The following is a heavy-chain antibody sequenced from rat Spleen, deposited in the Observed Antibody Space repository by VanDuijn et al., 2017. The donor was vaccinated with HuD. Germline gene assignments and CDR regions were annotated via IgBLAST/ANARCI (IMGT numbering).Heavy chain of an antibody. J-gene: IGHJ3*01. CDR3: ARHEGFAY. CDR2: ISYDGRSS. CDR1: GFIFSDYY. Sequence: EVQLVESDGGLVQPGRSLKLSCTASGFIFSDYYVAWVRQAPTKGLEWVATISYDGRSSYYRDSVKGRFTISRDDAKSTLYLQMDSLRSEDTASYYCARHEGFAYWGQGTLVTVSS. V-gene: IGHV5-7*01.